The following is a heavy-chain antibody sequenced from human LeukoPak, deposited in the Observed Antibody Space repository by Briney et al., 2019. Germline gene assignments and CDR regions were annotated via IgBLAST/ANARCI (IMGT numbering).Heavy chain of an antibody. D-gene: IGHD1-26*01. J-gene: IGHJ4*02. V-gene: IGHV3-21*01. CDR3: ARVGANNPDY. CDR2: ISSSSSYI. CDR1: GFTFSSYS. Sequence: GGSLRLSCAASGFTFSSYSRSWVRQAPGKGLEWVSSISSSSSYIDYADSVKGRFTISRDNAKNSLYLQMNSLRAEDTAVYHCARVGANNPDYWGQGTLVTVSS.